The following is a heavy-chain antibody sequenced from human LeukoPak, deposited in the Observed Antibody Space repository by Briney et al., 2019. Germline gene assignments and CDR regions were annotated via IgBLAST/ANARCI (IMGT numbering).Heavy chain of an antibody. CDR3: ARDSSGWTYYLNY. CDR1: GFTFSTYT. CDR2: ISSSSGYI. D-gene: IGHD6-19*01. J-gene: IGHJ4*02. Sequence: GGSLRLSCAASGFTFSTYTMNWVRQAPGKRLEWVSSISSSSGYIYYADSVKGRFTISRDNAKNSLYLQMNSLRPEDTAVYYCARDSSGWTYYLNYWGRGTLVTVSS. V-gene: IGHV3-21*01.